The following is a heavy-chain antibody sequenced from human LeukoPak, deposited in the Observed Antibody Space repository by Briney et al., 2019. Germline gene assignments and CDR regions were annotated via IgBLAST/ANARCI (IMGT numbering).Heavy chain of an antibody. CDR2: IYYSGST. J-gene: IGHJ4*02. V-gene: IGHV4-30-4*01. CDR1: GGSISSGDYC. D-gene: IGHD3-10*01. CDR3: ASNYGSGSYHYFDY. Sequence: SSETLSLTCTVSGGSISSGDYCWSWIRQPPGKGLEWIGYIYYSGSTYYNPSLKSRVTMSVDTSKNQFSLKMSSVTAADTAVYYCASNYGSGSYHYFDYWGQGTLVTVSS.